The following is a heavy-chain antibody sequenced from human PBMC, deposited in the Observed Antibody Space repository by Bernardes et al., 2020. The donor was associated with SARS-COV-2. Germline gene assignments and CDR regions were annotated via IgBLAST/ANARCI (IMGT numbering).Heavy chain of an antibody. V-gene: IGHV3-15*01. CDR3: TTGGAITIFGVVIVMDAFDI. J-gene: IGHJ3*02. D-gene: IGHD3-3*01. Sequence: GGSLRLSCAASGFTFSNAWMSWVRQAPGKGLAWVGRIKSKTDGGTTDYAAPVKGRFTISRDDSKNTLYLQMNSLKTEDTAVYYCTTGGAITIFGVVIVMDAFDIWGQGTMVTVSS. CDR1: GFTFSNAW. CDR2: IKSKTDGGTT.